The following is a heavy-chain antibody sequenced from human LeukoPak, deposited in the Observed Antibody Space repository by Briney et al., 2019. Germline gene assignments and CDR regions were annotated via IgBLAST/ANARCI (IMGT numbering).Heavy chain of an antibody. CDR1: GFTFSDYY. J-gene: IGHJ3*02. D-gene: IGHD3-3*01. V-gene: IGHV3-11*06. Sequence: PGGSLRLSCAASGFTFSDYYMGWIRQAPGKGLEWVSSISSSSSYIYYADSVKGRFTISRDNAKNSLYLQMNSLRAEDTAVYYCASVSGYDDAFDIWGQGTMVTVSS. CDR2: ISSSSSYI. CDR3: ASVSGYDDAFDI.